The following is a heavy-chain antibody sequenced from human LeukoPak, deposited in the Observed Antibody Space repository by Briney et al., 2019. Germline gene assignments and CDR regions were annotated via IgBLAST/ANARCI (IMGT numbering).Heavy chain of an antibody. CDR2: ISSSSSYI. D-gene: IGHD6-13*01. Sequence: PGGSLRLSCAASGFTFSSYSMNWVRQAPGKGLEWVSSISSSSSYIYYADSVKGRFTISRDNAKNSLYLQMNSLRAEDTAAYYCARSPLGTIAAAGNQGYWGQGTLVTVSS. CDR3: ARSPLGTIAAAGNQGY. J-gene: IGHJ4*02. CDR1: GFTFSSYS. V-gene: IGHV3-21*01.